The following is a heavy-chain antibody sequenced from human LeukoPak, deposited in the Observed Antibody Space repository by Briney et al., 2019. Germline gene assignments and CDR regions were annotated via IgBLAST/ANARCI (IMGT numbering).Heavy chain of an antibody. V-gene: IGHV3-48*04. CDR2: ISTDSLTI. CDR1: GFTFSSHA. D-gene: IGHD1-26*01. CDR3: ARKAQTGSHSGPFDI. Sequence: GGSLRLSCAASGFTFSSHAMNWVRQAPGKGLEWISSISTDSLTIKYADFVSGQFAISRDNAEHLLFLQMNSLRAEDTAVYYCARKAQTGSHSGPFDIWGQGTLVTVSS. J-gene: IGHJ3*02.